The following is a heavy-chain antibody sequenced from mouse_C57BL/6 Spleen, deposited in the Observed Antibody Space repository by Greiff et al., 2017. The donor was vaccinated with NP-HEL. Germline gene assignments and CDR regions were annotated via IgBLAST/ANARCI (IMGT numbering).Heavy chain of an antibody. V-gene: IGHV1-50*01. J-gene: IGHJ3*01. CDR3: ARRAYYYGSSYEAY. CDR2: IDPSDSYT. Sequence: QVQLQQPGAELVKPGASVKLSCKASGYTFTSYWMQWVKQRPGQGLEWIGEIDPSDSYTNYNQKFKGKATLTVDTSSSTAYMQLSSLTSEDSAVYYCARRAYYYGSSYEAYWGQGTLVTVSA. D-gene: IGHD1-1*01. CDR1: GYTFTSYW.